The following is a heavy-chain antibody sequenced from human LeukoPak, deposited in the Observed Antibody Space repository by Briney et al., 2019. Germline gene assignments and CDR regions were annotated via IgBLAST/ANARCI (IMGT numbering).Heavy chain of an antibody. D-gene: IGHD6-13*01. Sequence: GGSLGLSCAASGFTFCGSAMSWVRQAPGKGPEWVATFSRSGPDTYYADSVKGRFTIFRDNSKNMLYLQMNNLRAEDTAVYYCAKGSLGSWYYFDYWGQGTLVTVSS. CDR3: AKGSLGSWYYFDY. J-gene: IGHJ4*02. CDR1: GFTFCGSA. CDR2: FSRSGPDT. V-gene: IGHV3-23*01.